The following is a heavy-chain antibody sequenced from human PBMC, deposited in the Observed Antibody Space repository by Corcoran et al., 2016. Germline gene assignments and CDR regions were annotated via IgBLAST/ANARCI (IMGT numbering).Heavy chain of an antibody. V-gene: IGHV5-51*01. Sequence: EVQLVQSGAAVKKPGESLKISCKGSGYSFTSYWIGWVRQMPGKGLEWMGIIYPGDSDTRYSPSFQGQVTISADKSISTAYLQWSSLKASDTAMYYCARRIVDVGAGRRHYYFDYWGHGTLVTVSS. J-gene: IGHJ4*01. CDR1: GYSFTSYW. CDR2: IYPGDSDT. D-gene: IGHD6-19*01. CDR3: ARRIVDVGAGRRHYYFDY.